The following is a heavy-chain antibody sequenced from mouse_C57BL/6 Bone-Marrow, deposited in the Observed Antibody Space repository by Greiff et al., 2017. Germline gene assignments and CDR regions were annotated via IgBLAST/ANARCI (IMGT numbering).Heavy chain of an antibody. V-gene: IGHV1-39*01. CDR2: INPNYGTT. J-gene: IGHJ3*01. CDR1: GYSFTDYN. D-gene: IGHD2-2*01. CDR3: ARSTMVTKPWFAY. Sequence: VQLQQSGPELVKPGASVKISCKASGYSFTDYNMNWVKQSNGKSLEWIGVINPNYGTTSYNQKFKGKATLTVYQSSSTAYMQLNSLTSEDSAVYYWARSTMVTKPWFAYWSQGTLVTVTA.